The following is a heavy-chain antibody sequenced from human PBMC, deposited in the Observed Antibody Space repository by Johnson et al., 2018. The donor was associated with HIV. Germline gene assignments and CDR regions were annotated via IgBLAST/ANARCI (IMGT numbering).Heavy chain of an antibody. CDR1: GFTFSSYG. CDR2: IRYDGRNK. Sequence: QVQLVESGGGVVQPGGSLRLSCAASGFTFSSYGMHWVRQAPGKGLEWVAFIRYDGRNKYYAESVKGRFTISSDNSKNTLYLQMKSLRAEDTAVYYCARSRHGGIQPSDAFDVWGQGTMVTVSS. J-gene: IGHJ3*01. CDR3: ARSRHGGIQPSDAFDV. V-gene: IGHV3-30*02. D-gene: IGHD3-16*01.